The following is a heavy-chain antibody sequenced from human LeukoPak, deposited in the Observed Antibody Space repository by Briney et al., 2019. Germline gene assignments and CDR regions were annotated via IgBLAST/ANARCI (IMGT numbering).Heavy chain of an antibody. Sequence: ASIKVSCKASGYTFTDYYIHWVRQAPGQGLEWMGWINPNNGGTNYAQKFQGRVTMTRDTSISTAYMELSRLRSDDTAVYYCAREVDYYDTSDYFPLGYWGQGTLVTVSS. V-gene: IGHV1-2*02. J-gene: IGHJ4*02. CDR1: GYTFTDYY. CDR2: INPNNGGT. CDR3: AREVDYYDTSDYFPLGY. D-gene: IGHD3-22*01.